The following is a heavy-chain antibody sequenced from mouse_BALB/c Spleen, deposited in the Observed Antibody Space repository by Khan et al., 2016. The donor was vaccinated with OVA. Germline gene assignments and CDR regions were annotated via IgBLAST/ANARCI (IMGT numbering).Heavy chain of an antibody. CDR1: GYTFTSYV. CDR3: ASVDNYYVSFAY. J-gene: IGHJ3*01. CDR2: IYPFNDDT. Sequence: VQLKQSGPELVKPGASVKMSCKASGYTFTSYVMHWVKQKPGLGLEWIGYIYPFNDDTKYNEKFKGKATLTSDKSSSTAYMELSSLTSEDSAVDYCASVDNYYVSFAYWGQGTLVTVSA. V-gene: IGHV1S136*01. D-gene: IGHD1-1*01.